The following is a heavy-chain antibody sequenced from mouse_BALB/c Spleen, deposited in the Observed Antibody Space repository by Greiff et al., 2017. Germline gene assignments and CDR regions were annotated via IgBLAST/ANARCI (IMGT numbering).Heavy chain of an antibody. CDR2: ISSGGSYT. V-gene: IGHV5-9-4*01. CDR1: GFTFSSYA. Sequence: EVKLVESGGGLVKPGGSLKLSCAASGFTFSSYAMSWVRQSPEKRLEWVAEISSGGSYTYYPDTVTGRFTISRDNAKNTLYLEMSSLRSEDTAMYYCAREDPMGNAMDYWGQGTSVTVSS. CDR3: AREDPMGNAMDY. J-gene: IGHJ4*01.